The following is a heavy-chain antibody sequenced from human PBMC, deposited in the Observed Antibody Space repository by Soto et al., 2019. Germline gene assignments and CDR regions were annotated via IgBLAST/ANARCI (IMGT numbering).Heavy chain of an antibody. D-gene: IGHD3-9*01. J-gene: IGHJ6*02. CDR2: ISAYNGNT. V-gene: IGHV1-18*01. CDR1: GYTFTSYD. Sequence: ASVKVSCKASGYTFTSYDINWVRQATGQGLEWMGWISAYNGNTNYAQKLQGRVTMTTDTSTSTAHMELRSLRSDDTAVYYCARDHIGVLRYFDWLINYGMDVWGQGTTVTVSS. CDR3: ARDHIGVLRYFDWLINYGMDV.